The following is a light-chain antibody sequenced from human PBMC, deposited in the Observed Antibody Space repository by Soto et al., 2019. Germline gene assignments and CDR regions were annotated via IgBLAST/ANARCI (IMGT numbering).Light chain of an antibody. Sequence: EIVLTQSPATLSLSPGERATLSCRASQSVGSDLAWYQQKPGQAPRLLIYDASNRATGIPARFSGSGSGTDFPLSISSLEPDDFAVYYCQQRRNWPPITFGQGTRLEIK. V-gene: IGKV3-11*01. CDR1: QSVGSD. CDR3: QQRRNWPPIT. J-gene: IGKJ5*01. CDR2: DAS.